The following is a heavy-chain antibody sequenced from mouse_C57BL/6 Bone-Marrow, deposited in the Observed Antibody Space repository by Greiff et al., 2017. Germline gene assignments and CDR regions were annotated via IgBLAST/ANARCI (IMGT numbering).Heavy chain of an antibody. D-gene: IGHD2-3*01. CDR3: ARQGYYFYWYFEV. CDR2: IHPNSGST. Sequence: VQLQQPGAELVKPGASVKLSCKASGYTFTSYWMHWVKQRPGQGLEWIGMIHPNSGSTNYNEKFKSKATLTVDKSSSTAYMQISSLTSEDSAVYFCARQGYYFYWYFEVWGTGTTVTVSS. CDR1: GYTFTSYW. J-gene: IGHJ1*03. V-gene: IGHV1-64*01.